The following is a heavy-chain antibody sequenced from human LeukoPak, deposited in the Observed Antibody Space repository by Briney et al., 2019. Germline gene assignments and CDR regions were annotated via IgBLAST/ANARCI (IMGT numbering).Heavy chain of an antibody. CDR1: GFTFSNYN. CDR2: ISSSNNYI. D-gene: IGHD1-7*01. V-gene: IGHV3-21*05. CDR3: ARRSPNYYFDY. Sequence: PGGSLRLSCAASGFTFSNYNMNWVRQAPGKGLEWVSYISSSNNYIYYADSVKGRFTISRDNAKNSLYLQMNSLRAEDTAVYYCARRSPNYYFDYCGQGTPVTVSS. J-gene: IGHJ4*02.